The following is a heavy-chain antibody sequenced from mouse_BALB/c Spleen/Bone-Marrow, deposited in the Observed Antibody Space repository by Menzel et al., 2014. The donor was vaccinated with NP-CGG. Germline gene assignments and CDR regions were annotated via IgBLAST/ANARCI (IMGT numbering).Heavy chain of an antibody. CDR2: INYSGST. D-gene: IGHD2-4*01. V-gene: IGHV3-1*02. CDR1: GYSITSGYS. Sequence: EVQLQQSGPDLVQPSQSLSITCTVTGYSITSGYSWHWIRQLPGNKLEWMGYINYSGSTNYKPSLKSRISITRDTTKNHFFQQLNSVTTEDTATYYCARPGNYDSALAYWGQGTLVTVSA. CDR3: ARPGNYDSALAY. J-gene: IGHJ3*01.